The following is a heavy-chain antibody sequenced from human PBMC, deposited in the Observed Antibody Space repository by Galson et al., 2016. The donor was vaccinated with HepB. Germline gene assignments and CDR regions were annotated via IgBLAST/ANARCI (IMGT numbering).Heavy chain of an antibody. D-gene: IGHD3/OR15-3a*01. CDR2: ISLRGSGST. CDR1: GGSISGHY. J-gene: IGHJ3*02. CDR3: ASHDYWNDNHDSSDI. V-gene: IGHV4-59*11. Sequence: SETLSLTCTVSGGSISGHYWSWIRQPPGKGLEWIGFISLRGSGSTSYNPSLKSRVTISGDTSKNQISLRLRPVIAADTAVYYCASHDYWNDNHDSSDIWGQGTRVTVSS.